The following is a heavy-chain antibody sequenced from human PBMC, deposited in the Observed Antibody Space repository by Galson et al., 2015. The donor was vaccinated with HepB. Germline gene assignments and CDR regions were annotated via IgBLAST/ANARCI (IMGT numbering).Heavy chain of an antibody. V-gene: IGHV4-31*03. CDR2: IYYSGST. CDR1: GGSISSGGYY. CDR3: ARERWWRYCSSTSCHEIAFDY. D-gene: IGHD2-2*01. Sequence: TLSLTCTVSGGSISSGGYYWSWIRQHPGKGLEWIGYIYYSGSTYYNPSLKSRVTISVDTAKNQFSLKLSSVTAADTTVYYCARERWWRYCSSTSCHEIAFDYWGQGTLVTVSS. J-gene: IGHJ4*02.